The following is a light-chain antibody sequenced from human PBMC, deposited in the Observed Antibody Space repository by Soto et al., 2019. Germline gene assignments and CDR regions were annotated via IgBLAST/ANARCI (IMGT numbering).Light chain of an antibody. CDR3: CSYAASSTYV. Sequence: QSALTQPASVSGSPGQSITISCTGTSSDVGNYNLVSWYQQHPGKAPKLIIYDASQRPSGVSNRFSGSKSDNTASLTISGLQAEDEADYYCCSYAASSTYVFGTGTKLTVL. J-gene: IGLJ1*01. CDR1: SSDVGNYNL. V-gene: IGLV2-23*01. CDR2: DAS.